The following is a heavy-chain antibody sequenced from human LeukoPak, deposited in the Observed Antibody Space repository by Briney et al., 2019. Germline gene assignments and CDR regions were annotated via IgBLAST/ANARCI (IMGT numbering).Heavy chain of an antibody. CDR1: GFTFSSYA. Sequence: GGSLRLSCAASGFTFSSYAMSWVRQAPGKGLEWVSAISGSGGSTYYADSVKGRFTISRDNSKNTLYLQLSSLRAEDTAVYYCAKFLPTHIVVANYYFDYWGQGTLVTVSS. D-gene: IGHD2-21*01. CDR2: ISGSGGST. J-gene: IGHJ4*02. CDR3: AKFLPTHIVVANYYFDY. V-gene: IGHV3-23*01.